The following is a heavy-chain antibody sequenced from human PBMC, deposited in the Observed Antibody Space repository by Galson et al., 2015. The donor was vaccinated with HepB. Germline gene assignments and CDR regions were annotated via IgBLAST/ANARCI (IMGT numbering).Heavy chain of an antibody. CDR1: GFTISDYG. CDR2: IGSSGRT. Sequence: SLRLSCAAAGFTISDYGIDWVRQPPGKGLEWVSGIGSSGRTYYTDPVKGRFTISRDNSKKTVFLQMNSLRAEDTAEYFCAVNMKRGTSDYWGQGTRVTVSS. J-gene: IGHJ4*02. V-gene: IGHV3-23*01. CDR3: AVNMKRGTSDY. D-gene: IGHD1-1*01.